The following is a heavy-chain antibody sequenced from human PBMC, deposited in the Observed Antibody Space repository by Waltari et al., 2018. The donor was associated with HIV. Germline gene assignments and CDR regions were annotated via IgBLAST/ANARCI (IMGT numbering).Heavy chain of an antibody. CDR1: GFTFTSSA. CDR2: ISGSGGGT. D-gene: IGHD1-26*01. V-gene: IGHV3-23*04. Sequence: EVQLVESGGGLVQPGGSLRLSCAASGFTFTSSAIGWVRQAPGGGLEWVSGISGSGGGTNYADSVKGRFTISRDNSKNTLYLQMNSLRVEDTAVYYCARDAHIVGDTPLLDYWGPGSLVTVSS. J-gene: IGHJ4*02. CDR3: ARDAHIVGDTPLLDY.